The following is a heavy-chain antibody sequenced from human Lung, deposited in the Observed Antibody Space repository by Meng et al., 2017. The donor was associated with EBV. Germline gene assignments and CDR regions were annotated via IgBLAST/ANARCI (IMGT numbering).Heavy chain of an antibody. D-gene: IGHD3-10*01. Sequence: VHLVGSGGGLVQPGGSLQLSCAASGFTFSGSAMHWVRQASGKGLEWVGRIRSKANNYATSFGASVEGRFTISRDDSNNTAYLQMNSLKTEDTAVYYCTSRSYWGQGTLVTVSS. V-gene: IGHV3-73*02. J-gene: IGHJ4*02. CDR3: TSRSY. CDR2: IRSKANNYAT. CDR1: GFTFSGSA.